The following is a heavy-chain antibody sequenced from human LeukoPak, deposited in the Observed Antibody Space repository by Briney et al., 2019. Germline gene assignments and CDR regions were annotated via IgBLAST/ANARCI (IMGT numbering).Heavy chain of an antibody. CDR1: GFTFSRYW. V-gene: IGHV3-74*01. J-gene: IGHJ4*02. CDR2: IDSDESTT. D-gene: IGHD6-6*01. Sequence: GGSLRLSCAASGFTFSRYWMHWVRQAPGKGLVWVSRIDSDESTTSYADSVKGRFTISRDNAKNTLYLQMNSLGAEDTAVYYCARDSSLLDYWGQGTLVTVSS. CDR3: ARDSSLLDY.